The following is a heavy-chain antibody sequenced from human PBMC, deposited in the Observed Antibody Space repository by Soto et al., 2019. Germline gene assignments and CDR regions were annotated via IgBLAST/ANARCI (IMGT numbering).Heavy chain of an antibody. D-gene: IGHD3-22*01. V-gene: IGHV1-69*13. Sequence: GASVKVSCKASGGTFSSYAISWVRQAPGQGLEWMGGIIPIFGTANYAQKFQGRVTITADESTSTAYMELNSLRSEDTAVYYCARDGGGPYYYDRVWFDPWGQGTLVTVSS. CDR2: IIPIFGTA. CDR3: ARDGGGPYYYDRVWFDP. CDR1: GGTFSSYA. J-gene: IGHJ5*02.